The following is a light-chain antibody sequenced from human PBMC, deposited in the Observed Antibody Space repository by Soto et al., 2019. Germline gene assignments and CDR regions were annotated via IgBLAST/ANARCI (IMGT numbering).Light chain of an antibody. CDR1: QSVSSY. CDR3: QKYTNRPPLN. CDR2: DAS. Sequence: IRLAHSRATLPLSAGERRTLSCTASQSVSSYLAWYQQKPGQAPRLLIYDASNRATGIPARFSGSGSGTEFTLTICSLHSEDFAVYYCQKYTNRPPLNFRQGTRLEIK. J-gene: IGKJ5*01. V-gene: IGKV3-11*01.